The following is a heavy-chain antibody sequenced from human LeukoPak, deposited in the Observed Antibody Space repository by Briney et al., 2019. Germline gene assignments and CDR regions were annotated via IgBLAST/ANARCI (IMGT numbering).Heavy chain of an antibody. CDR2: VYHSGRT. D-gene: IGHD3-22*01. V-gene: IGHV4-38-2*01. J-gene: IGHJ5*02. CDR1: GYSISIGYY. CDR3: ARHVNYYDTSQSDP. Sequence: TPSETLSLTCALSGYSISIGYYWGWIRLPPGKGLWWIGSVYHSGRTYYNPSLNSRLTISVDPPTHPFSLKLSCVTAARPSITYCARHVNYYDTSQSDPWGEGTLVIVS.